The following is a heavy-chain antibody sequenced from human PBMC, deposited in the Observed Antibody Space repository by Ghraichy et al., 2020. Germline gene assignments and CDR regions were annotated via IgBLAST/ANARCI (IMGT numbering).Heavy chain of an antibody. D-gene: IGHD5-24*01. Sequence: GGSLRLSCAASGFTFSSYAMSWVRQAPGKGLEWVSAISGSGGSTYYADSVKGRFTISRDNSKNTLYLQMNSLRAEDTAVYYCAKKDEGDGYNLGSDYWGQGTLVTVSS. CDR3: AKKDEGDGYNLGSDY. J-gene: IGHJ4*02. V-gene: IGHV3-23*01. CDR1: GFTFSSYA. CDR2: ISGSGGST.